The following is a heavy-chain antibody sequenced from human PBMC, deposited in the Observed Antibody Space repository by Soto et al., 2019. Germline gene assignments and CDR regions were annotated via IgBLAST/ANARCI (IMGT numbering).Heavy chain of an antibody. CDR3: ARALSLTGYYINSYYYYGMDV. CDR1: GGTFSSYA. Sequence: QVQLVQSGAEVKKPGSSVKVSCKASGGTFSSYAISWVRQAPGQGLEWMGGIIPIFGTANYAQKFQGRVTITADKSTSTAYMELSSLRSEDTAVYYCARALSLTGYYINSYYYYGMDVWGQGTTVTVSS. V-gene: IGHV1-69*06. CDR2: IIPIFGTA. D-gene: IGHD3-9*01. J-gene: IGHJ6*02.